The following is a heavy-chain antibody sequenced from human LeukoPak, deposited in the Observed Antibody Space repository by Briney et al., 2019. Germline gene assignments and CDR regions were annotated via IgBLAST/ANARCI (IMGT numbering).Heavy chain of an antibody. J-gene: IGHJ2*01. Sequence: SETLSLTCSVSGASVSSGGYYWSWIRQPAGKEMEWIGRINPSGDTNYNPSLTSRVTMSIQTSKNQLFLNLISVTAADTALYYCARGFSTAWYFDPWGRGSQGTVSS. CDR2: INPSGDT. D-gene: IGHD3-3*02. CDR3: ARGFSTAWYFDP. V-gene: IGHV4-61*02. CDR1: GASVSSGGYY.